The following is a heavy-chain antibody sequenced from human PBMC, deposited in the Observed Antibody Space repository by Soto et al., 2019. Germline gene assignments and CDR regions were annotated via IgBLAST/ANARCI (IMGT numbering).Heavy chain of an antibody. Sequence: CLRLSCAASGFTFSSYGMHWVRQAPGKGLEWVAVISYDGSNKYYADSVKGRFTISRDNSKNTLYPQMNSLRAEDTAVYYCAKAAYSSGPSTWGQGTLVTVSS. CDR3: AKAAYSSGPST. J-gene: IGHJ5*02. D-gene: IGHD6-19*01. CDR1: GFTFSSYG. V-gene: IGHV3-30*18. CDR2: ISYDGSNK.